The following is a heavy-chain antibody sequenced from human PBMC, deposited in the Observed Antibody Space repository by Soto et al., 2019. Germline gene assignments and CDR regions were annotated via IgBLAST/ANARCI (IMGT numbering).Heavy chain of an antibody. CDR1: GYSISSGYY. J-gene: IGHJ4*02. D-gene: IGHD3-9*01. V-gene: IGHV4-38-2*01. CDR2: IYHSGST. Sequence: SETLSLTCAVSGYSISSGYYWGWIRQTPGKGLEWIASIYHSGSTYYNPSLKSRVTISVDRSKNQFSLKLSSVTAADTAVYYCARVTILGDYFDYWGQGTLVTVSS. CDR3: ARVTILGDYFDY.